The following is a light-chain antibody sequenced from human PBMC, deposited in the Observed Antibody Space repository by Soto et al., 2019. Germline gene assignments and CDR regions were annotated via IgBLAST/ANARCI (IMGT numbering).Light chain of an antibody. CDR3: QQYDNFPLT. J-gene: IGKJ4*01. Sequence: DIQMTQSPSSLSASVGDRVTITCQASQDISNYLNWYQQKPGKAPKLLIYDASNLATGVPSRFSGRGSGTDFTFNISSLQPEDIATYYCQQYDNFPLTFGGGTKVEIK. V-gene: IGKV1-33*01. CDR2: DAS. CDR1: QDISNY.